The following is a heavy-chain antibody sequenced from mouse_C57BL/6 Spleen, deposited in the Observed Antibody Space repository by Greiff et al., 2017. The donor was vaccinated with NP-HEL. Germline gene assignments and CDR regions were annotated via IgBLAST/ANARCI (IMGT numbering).Heavy chain of an antibody. CDR1: GFNIKNTY. J-gene: IGHJ1*03. CDR2: IDPANGNT. V-gene: IGHV14-3*01. CDR3: ARALITTVVDWYFDV. Sequence: EVQLQQSVAELVRPGASVKLSCTASGFNIKNTYMHWVKQRPEQGLEWIGRIDPANGNTKYAPKFQGKATITADTSSNTAYLQLSSLTSEDTAIYYCARALITTVVDWYFDVWGTGTTVTVSS. D-gene: IGHD1-1*01.